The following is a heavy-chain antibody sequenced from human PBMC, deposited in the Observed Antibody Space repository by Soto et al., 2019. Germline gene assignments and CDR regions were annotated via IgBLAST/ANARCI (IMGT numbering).Heavy chain of an antibody. V-gene: IGHV3-48*04. J-gene: IGHJ4*02. CDR2: ISSSSRTT. CDR3: ARYDGVGYFGY. D-gene: IGHD2-8*01. Sequence: EVQLVESGGGLVQPGGSLRLSCAASGFTFSSCSMNWVRQAPGKGLEWVSYISSSSRTTYYADSVKGRFTISRDNAKISRSQQMNSLRAEDTAVSYWARYDGVGYFGYWGQGTLVTVSS. CDR1: GFTFSSCS.